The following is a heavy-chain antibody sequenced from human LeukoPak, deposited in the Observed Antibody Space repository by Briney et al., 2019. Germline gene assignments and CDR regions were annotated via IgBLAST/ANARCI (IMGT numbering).Heavy chain of an antibody. CDR2: ISYDGSNR. V-gene: IGHV3-30*04. CDR3: ARGGDYGDHGSYYYYYYGMDV. Sequence: GGSLRLSCAASGFTFSSYAMHWVRQAPGKGLEWVAVISYDGSNRYYADSVKGRFTISRDNSKNTLYLQMNSLRAEDTAVYYCARGGDYGDHGSYYYYYYGMDVWGQGTTVTVSS. CDR1: GFTFSSYA. J-gene: IGHJ6*02. D-gene: IGHD4-17*01.